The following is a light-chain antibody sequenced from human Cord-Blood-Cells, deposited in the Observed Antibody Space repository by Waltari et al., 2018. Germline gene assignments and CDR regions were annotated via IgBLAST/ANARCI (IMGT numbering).Light chain of an antibody. CDR3: QQYGSSPGT. CDR2: GAS. Sequence: EIVLPQSPGTLSLSPGERAPLPCRASQSVSSSYLAWYQQKPGQAPRLLIYGASSRATGIPDRFSGSGSGTDFTLTISRLEPEDFAVYYCQQYGSSPGTFGQGTKLEIK. V-gene: IGKV3-20*01. CDR1: QSVSSSY. J-gene: IGKJ2*01.